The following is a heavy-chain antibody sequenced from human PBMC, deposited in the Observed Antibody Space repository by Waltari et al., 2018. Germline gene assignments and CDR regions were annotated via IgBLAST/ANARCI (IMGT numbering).Heavy chain of an antibody. V-gene: IGHV4-4*07. D-gene: IGHD6-13*01. Sequence: QVQLQDSGSGLVKPSETLSLTCTVSGGHLSSYYCSWIRQPAGKGLEWIGRIYTSGSTNYNPSLKSRVTMSVDTSKNQFSLKLSSVTAADTAVYYCARTAAGPDDAFDIWGQGTMVTVSS. CDR2: IYTSGST. CDR3: ARTAAGPDDAFDI. J-gene: IGHJ3*02. CDR1: GGHLSSYY.